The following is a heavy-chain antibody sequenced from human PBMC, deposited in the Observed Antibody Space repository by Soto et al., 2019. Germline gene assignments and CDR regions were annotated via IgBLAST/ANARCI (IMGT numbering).Heavy chain of an antibody. J-gene: IGHJ4*02. Sequence: QITLKESCPTLVKPTQTLTLTCTFSGFSLSTSGVGVGWIRQPPGKALEWLALIYWDDDKRYSPSLKSRITFSKGSSKNPVVLTMNNMDPSDTSTYYCAHGTVVSPAINWGQGSLVNVS. CDR1: GFSLSTSGVG. CDR2: IYWDDDK. V-gene: IGHV2-5*02. CDR3: AHGTVVSPAIN. D-gene: IGHD2-15*01.